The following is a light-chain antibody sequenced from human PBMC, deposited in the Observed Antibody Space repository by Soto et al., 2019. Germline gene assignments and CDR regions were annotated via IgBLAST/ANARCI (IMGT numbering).Light chain of an antibody. J-gene: IGLJ1*01. V-gene: IGLV2-14*01. Sequence: QSVLTQPASVSGSPGQSITISCTGTSSDVGGYNYVSWYQQYPGKAPKLIIFDVSNRPSGVSNRFSDSKSGNTASLTISGLQAEDEAEYHCSSYTITSTYVFGTGTKLTVL. CDR3: SSYTITSTYV. CDR1: SSDVGGYNY. CDR2: DVS.